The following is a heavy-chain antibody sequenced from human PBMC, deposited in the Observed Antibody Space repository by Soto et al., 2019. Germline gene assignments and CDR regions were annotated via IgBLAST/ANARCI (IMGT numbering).Heavy chain of an antibody. V-gene: IGHV1-8*01. CDR2: MNPNSGNT. J-gene: IGHJ6*02. Sequence: QVPLVQSGAEVKKPGASVKVSCKASGYTFTSYDINWVRQATGQGLEWMGWMNPNSGNTGYAQKFQGRVTMTRNTSISTAYMELSSLRSEDTAVYYCAREAQPTIPTVTTIFYYYYYGMDVWGQGTTVTVSS. D-gene: IGHD4-4*01. CDR1: GYTFTSYD. CDR3: AREAQPTIPTVTTIFYYYYYGMDV.